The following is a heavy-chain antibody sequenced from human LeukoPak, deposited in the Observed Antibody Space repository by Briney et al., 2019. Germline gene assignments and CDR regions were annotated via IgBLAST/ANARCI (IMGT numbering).Heavy chain of an antibody. V-gene: IGHV1-2*02. CDR2: INPNSGGT. D-gene: IGHD2-2*01. Sequence: ASVKVSCKASGYTFTGYYMHWVRQAPGQGLEWRGWINPNSGGTNYAQKFQGRVTMTRDTSISTAYMELSRLRSDDTAVYYCARPSRVWVRGECFDIWGQGTMVTVSS. CDR3: ARPSRVWVRGECFDI. CDR1: GYTFTGYY. J-gene: IGHJ3*02.